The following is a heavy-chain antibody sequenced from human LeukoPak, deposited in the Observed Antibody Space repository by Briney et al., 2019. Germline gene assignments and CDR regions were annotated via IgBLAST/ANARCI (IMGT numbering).Heavy chain of an antibody. D-gene: IGHD3-10*01. Sequence: GGSLRLSSAASGFTFRDAWMIWVRQAPGKGREWGGRIKSRADGGTPDYAAPVTGRFTISRDDSNGTLFLQMNSLTTVDTAVYYCATQGVLDAFDIWGQGTMVIVSS. J-gene: IGHJ3*02. V-gene: IGHV3-15*01. CDR2: IKSRADGGTP. CDR1: GFTFRDAW. CDR3: ATQGVLDAFDI.